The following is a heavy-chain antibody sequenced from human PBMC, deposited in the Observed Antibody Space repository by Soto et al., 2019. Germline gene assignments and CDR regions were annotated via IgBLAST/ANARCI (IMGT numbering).Heavy chain of an antibody. Sequence: SETLSLTCAVSGGSISSGDWWSWVRQPPGKGLEWIGEIYHSGSTNYNPSLKSRVTISVDTSKNQFSLKLTSVTAADTAVYYCARDKITGLFDYWGQGTLVTVSS. CDR2: IYHSGST. CDR1: GGSISSGDW. CDR3: ARDKITGLFDY. D-gene: IGHD2-8*02. V-gene: IGHV4-4*02. J-gene: IGHJ4*02.